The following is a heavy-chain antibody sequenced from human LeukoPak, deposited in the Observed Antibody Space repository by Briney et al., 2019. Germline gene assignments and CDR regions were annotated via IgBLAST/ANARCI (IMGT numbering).Heavy chain of an antibody. CDR2: IYPGDSDT. V-gene: IGHV5-51*01. Sequence: PGESLKISCEGSGYRFPSYWIGWVRQTPGKGLEWMGIIYPGDSDTRYSPSFQGQVTISADKSVSTAYLQWSSLKASDTAIYYCVRQRDGYNRDAFDIWGRGTMVTVSS. D-gene: IGHD5-24*01. CDR3: VRQRDGYNRDAFDI. CDR1: GYRFPSYW. J-gene: IGHJ3*02.